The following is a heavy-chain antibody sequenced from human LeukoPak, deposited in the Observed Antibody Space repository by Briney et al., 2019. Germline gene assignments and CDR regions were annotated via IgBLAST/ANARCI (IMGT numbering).Heavy chain of an antibody. V-gene: IGHV4-34*01. CDR1: GGSFSGYY. CDR3: ARGRASDYVWGSYRFVRFDP. J-gene: IGHJ5*02. Sequence: SETLSLTCAVYGGSFSGYYWSWIRQPPGKGLEWIGEINHSGSTNYNPSLKSRVTISVDTSKNQFSLKLSSVTAADTAVYYCARGRASDYVWGSYRFVRFDPWGQGTLVTVSS. CDR2: INHSGST. D-gene: IGHD3-16*02.